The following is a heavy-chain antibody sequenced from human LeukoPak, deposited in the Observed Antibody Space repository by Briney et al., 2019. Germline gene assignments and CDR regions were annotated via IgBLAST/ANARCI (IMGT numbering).Heavy chain of an antibody. J-gene: IGHJ4*02. V-gene: IGHV4-31*03. CDR1: GGSISSGGYY. CDR2: IYYSGST. CDR3: ARTSGLPAAIFDY. D-gene: IGHD2-2*02. Sequence: SETLSLTCTVSGGSISSGGYYWSWIRQHPGKGLEWIGYIYYSGSTYYNPSLKSRVTISVDTSKNQFSLKLSSVTAADTAVYYCARTSGLPAAIFDYWGQGTLATVSS.